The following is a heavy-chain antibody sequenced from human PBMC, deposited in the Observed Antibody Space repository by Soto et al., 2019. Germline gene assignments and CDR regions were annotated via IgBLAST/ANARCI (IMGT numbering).Heavy chain of an antibody. CDR3: AKDIGTVLYYFDY. Sequence: GGSLRLSCAASGFTLSSYGMHWVRQAPGKGLEWVAVISYDGSNKYYADSVKGRFTISRDNSKNTLYLQMNSLRAEDTAVYYCAKDIGTVLYYFDYWGQGTLVTVSS. V-gene: IGHV3-30*18. J-gene: IGHJ4*02. CDR1: GFTLSSYG. CDR2: ISYDGSNK. D-gene: IGHD1-26*01.